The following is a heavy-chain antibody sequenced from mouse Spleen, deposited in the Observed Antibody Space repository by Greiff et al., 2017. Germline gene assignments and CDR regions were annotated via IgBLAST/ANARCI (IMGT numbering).Heavy chain of an antibody. CDR2: ISYDGSN. V-gene: IGHV3-6*01. CDR1: GYSITSGYY. Sequence: EVQLQQSGPGLVKPSQSLSLTCSVTGYSITSGYYWNWIRQFPGNKLEWMGYISYDGSNNYNPSLKNRISITRDTSKNQFFLKLNSVTTEDTATYYCASVNWAFAYWGQGTLVTVSA. J-gene: IGHJ3*01. CDR3: ASVNWAFAY. D-gene: IGHD4-1*01.